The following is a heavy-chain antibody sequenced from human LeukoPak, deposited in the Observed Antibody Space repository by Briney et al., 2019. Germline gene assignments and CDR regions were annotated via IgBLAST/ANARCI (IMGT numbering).Heavy chain of an antibody. CDR3: ARGAGGTFDY. J-gene: IGHJ4*02. CDR2: IIPILGIA. D-gene: IGHD1-1*01. V-gene: IGHV1-69*04. CDR1: GDTFSSYA. Sequence: EASVKVSCKASGDTFSSYAISWVRQAPGQGLEWMGRIIPILGIANYAQKFQGRVTITADKSTSTAYMELSSLRSEDTAVYYCARGAGGTFDYWGQGTLVTVSS.